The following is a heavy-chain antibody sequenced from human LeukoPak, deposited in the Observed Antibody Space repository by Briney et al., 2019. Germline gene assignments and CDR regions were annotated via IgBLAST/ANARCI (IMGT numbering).Heavy chain of an antibody. Sequence: ASVKVSCKASGYTFTSYDINWVRQATGQGLEWMGLMNPNSGNTGYAQKFQGRVTMTRNTSISTAYMELSSLSPEDAGVYYCERAPRITGATPLGYWGPGPLVTVSS. J-gene: IGHJ4*02. V-gene: IGHV1-8*01. CDR3: ERAPRITGATPLGY. CDR1: GYTFTSYD. CDR2: MNPNSGNT. D-gene: IGHD1-7*01.